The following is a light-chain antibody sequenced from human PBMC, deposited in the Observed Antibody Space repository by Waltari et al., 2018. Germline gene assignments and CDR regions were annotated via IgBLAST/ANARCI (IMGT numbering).Light chain of an antibody. J-gene: IGKJ1*01. Sequence: DIVMTQSPDSLAVSLGERATINCKSSQSVFYRSSSKTYLAWYQQKPGQSPRLLIYWASTRESGVPERVSGGGSGTEFTLTISSLQADDVAVYYCQQYFSSPMTFGQGTKVEIK. CDR1: QSVFYRSSSKTY. V-gene: IGKV4-1*01. CDR3: QQYFSSPMT. CDR2: WAS.